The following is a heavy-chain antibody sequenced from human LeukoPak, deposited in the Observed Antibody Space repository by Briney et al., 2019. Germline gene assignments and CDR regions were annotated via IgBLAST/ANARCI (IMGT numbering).Heavy chain of an antibody. CDR1: GGSISSGGYD. V-gene: IGHV4-31*03. J-gene: IGHJ4*02. D-gene: IGHD5-24*01. CDR2: IYYSGST. CDR3: ARDTPEDVAGYSHFDY. Sequence: SETLSLTCTVSGGSISSGGYDWSWIRQHPGKGLEWIGYIYYSGSTYYNPSLKSRVTISVDTSKNQFSLKLSSVTAADTAVYYCARDTPEDVAGYSHFDYWGQGTLVTVSS.